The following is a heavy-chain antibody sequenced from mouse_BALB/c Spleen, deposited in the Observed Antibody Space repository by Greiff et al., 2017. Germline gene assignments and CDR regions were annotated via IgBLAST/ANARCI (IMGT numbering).Heavy chain of an antibody. CDR2: ISSGGSYT. CDR3: ARLITTVVATNAMDY. CDR1: GFTFSSYG. V-gene: IGHV5-6*02. J-gene: IGHJ4*01. D-gene: IGHD1-1*01. Sequence: DVKLVESGGDLVKPGGSLKLSCAASGFTFSSYGMSWVRQTPDKRLEWVATISSGGSYTYYPDSVKGRFTISRDNAKNTLYLQMSSLKSEDTAMYYCARLITTVVATNAMDYWGQGTSVTVSS.